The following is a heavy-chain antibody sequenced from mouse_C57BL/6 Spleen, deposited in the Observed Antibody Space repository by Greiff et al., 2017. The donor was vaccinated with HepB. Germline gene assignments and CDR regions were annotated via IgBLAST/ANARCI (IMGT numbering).Heavy chain of an antibody. D-gene: IGHD1-1*01. CDR1: GFTFSSYT. Sequence: EVKVEESGGGLVKPGGSLKLSCAASGFTFSSYTMSWVRQTPEKRLEWVATISGGGGNTYYPDSVKGRFTISRDNAKNTLYLQMSSLRSEDTALYYCARHDHGSSLWFAYWGQGTLVTVSA. CDR3: ARHDHGSSLWFAY. CDR2: ISGGGGNT. V-gene: IGHV5-9*01. J-gene: IGHJ3*01.